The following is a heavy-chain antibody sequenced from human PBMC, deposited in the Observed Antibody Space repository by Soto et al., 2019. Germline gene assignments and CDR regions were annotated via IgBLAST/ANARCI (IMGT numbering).Heavy chain of an antibody. CDR2: INHSGST. CDR3: ARVHCSSTSCYLTGADNWFDP. Sequence: PSETLALTCAVYGGSFSGYYWSWIRQPPGKGLEWIGEINHSGSTNYNPSLKSRVTISVDTSKNQFSLKLSSVTAADTAVYYCARVHCSSTSCYLTGADNWFDPWGQGTLVTVSS. J-gene: IGHJ5*02. D-gene: IGHD2-2*01. V-gene: IGHV4-34*01. CDR1: GGSFSGYY.